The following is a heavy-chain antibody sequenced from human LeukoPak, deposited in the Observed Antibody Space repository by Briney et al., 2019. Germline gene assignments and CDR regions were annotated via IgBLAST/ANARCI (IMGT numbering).Heavy chain of an antibody. D-gene: IGHD3-10*01. Sequence: SETLSLTCTVSGGSISSYYWSWIRQPPGQGLEWIGYIYYSGSTNYNPSLKSRVTISVDTSKNQFSLKLSSVTAADTAVYYCARVSSTYYYGSGSYGWFDPWGQGTLVTVSS. CDR3: ARVSSTYYYGSGSYGWFDP. CDR2: IYYSGST. CDR1: GGSISSYY. J-gene: IGHJ5*02. V-gene: IGHV4-59*01.